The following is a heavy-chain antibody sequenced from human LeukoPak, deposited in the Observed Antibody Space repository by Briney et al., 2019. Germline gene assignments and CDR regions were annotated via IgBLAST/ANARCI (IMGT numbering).Heavy chain of an antibody. V-gene: IGHV4-39*07. D-gene: IGHD4-23*01. CDR3: ARSQKLPALLFDH. CDR2: IFYSGST. CDR1: GGSISSSSYY. J-gene: IGHJ4*02. Sequence: SETLSLTCTVSGGSISSSSYYWGWIRQPPGKGLQWIGSIFYSGSTYYNPSLKSRVTISVDTPRNQFSLRLSSVTAADTAVYYCARSQKLPALLFDHWGQGTLVTVSS.